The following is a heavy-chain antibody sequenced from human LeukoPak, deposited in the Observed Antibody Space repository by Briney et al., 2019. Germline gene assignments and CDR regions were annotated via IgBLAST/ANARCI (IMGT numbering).Heavy chain of an antibody. CDR3: ARAYYDSSGYHYFDY. J-gene: IGHJ4*02. V-gene: IGHV3-21*01. CDR2: ISSSSSYI. CDR1: GFTFSSYS. D-gene: IGHD3-22*01. Sequence: GGSLRLSCAASGFTFSSYSMNWVRQAPGKGLEWVSSISSSSSYIYYADSVKGRFTISRDNAKNSLYLQMNSLRAEDTAVYYCARAYYDSSGYHYFDYWGQGTLVTVSS.